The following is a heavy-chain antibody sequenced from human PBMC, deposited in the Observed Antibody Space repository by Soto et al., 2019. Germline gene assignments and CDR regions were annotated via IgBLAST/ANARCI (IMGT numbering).Heavy chain of an antibody. J-gene: IGHJ5*02. D-gene: IGHD6-13*01. Sequence: QVQLQESGPGLVKPSETLSLTCTVSGGSISSYYWSWIRQPPGKGLEWIGYIYYSGSTNYNPSLKIRVTISVDTSKNQFSLKLSSVTAADTAVYYCASGYSSSWYGGWFDPWGQGTLVTVSS. CDR1: GGSISSYY. CDR2: IYYSGST. CDR3: ASGYSSSWYGGWFDP. V-gene: IGHV4-59*08.